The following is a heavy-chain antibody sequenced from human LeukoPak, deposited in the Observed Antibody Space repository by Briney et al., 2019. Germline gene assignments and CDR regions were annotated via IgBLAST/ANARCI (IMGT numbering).Heavy chain of an antibody. CDR3: ARVWQDYSGVDY. Sequence: GGSLRLSCAASEFTFSAYHINWVRQAPGKGLEWISYISTTGTTIHYAYSVKGRFAISRDNAKSSLYLQMNSLRDEDTAVYYCARVWQDYSGVDYWGQGTLVTVSS. D-gene: IGHD2-21*01. CDR2: ISTTGTTI. CDR1: EFTFSAYH. V-gene: IGHV3-48*02. J-gene: IGHJ4*02.